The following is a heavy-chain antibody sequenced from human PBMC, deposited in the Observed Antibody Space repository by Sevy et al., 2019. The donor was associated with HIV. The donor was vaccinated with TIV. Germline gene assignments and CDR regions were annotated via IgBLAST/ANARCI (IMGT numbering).Heavy chain of an antibody. CDR1: GFSVSTNY. CDR3: ATCSSGDSYYYGMDV. D-gene: IGHD4-17*01. Sequence: GGSLRLSCAASGFSVSTNYMTWVRQAPGKGLEWVSVVYSGGRTEYADSVRGRFTIFRDISKNALFLELSSLTAEDTAVYYCATCSSGDSYYYGMDVWGLGTTVTVSS. CDR2: VYSGGRT. V-gene: IGHV3-53*01. J-gene: IGHJ6*02.